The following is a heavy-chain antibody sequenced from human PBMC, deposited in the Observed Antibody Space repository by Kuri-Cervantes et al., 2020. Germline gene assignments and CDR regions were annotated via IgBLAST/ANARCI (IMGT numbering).Heavy chain of an antibody. V-gene: IGHV3-48*02. CDR3: ARGESDIVVVPAAIHKDY. Sequence: GGSLRLSCAASGFTFSNAWMSWIRQAPGKGLEWVSYISSSSSTIYYADSVKGRFTISRDNAKNSLYLQMNSLRDEDTAVYYCARGESDIVVVPAAIHKDYWGQGTLVTVSS. D-gene: IGHD2-2*01. J-gene: IGHJ4*02. CDR1: GFTFSNAW. CDR2: ISSSSSTI.